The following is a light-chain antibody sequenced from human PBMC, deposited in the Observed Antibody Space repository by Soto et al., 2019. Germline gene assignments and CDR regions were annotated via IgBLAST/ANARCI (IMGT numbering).Light chain of an antibody. J-gene: IGLJ2*01. CDR1: SSDVGSYNL. CDR2: AGS. V-gene: IGLV2-23*01. CDR3: CSYAGTTTLV. Sequence: QSALTQPASVSGSPGQSITISCTGTSSDVGSYNLVSWFQQHPRKAPRLIIYAGSKRPSGVSNRFSGSRSGNTASLTISGLQAEDEADYYCCSYAGTTTLVFGGGTKLTVL.